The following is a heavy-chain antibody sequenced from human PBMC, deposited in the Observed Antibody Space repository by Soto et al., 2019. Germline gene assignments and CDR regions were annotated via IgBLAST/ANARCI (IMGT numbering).Heavy chain of an antibody. CDR3: AGVRDYYNGGYFDL. CDR2: IYYSGSP. J-gene: IGHJ2*01. V-gene: IGHV4-59*01. Sequence: PSETLSLTCTVSGGSISSSYWSWIRQPPVKGLEWIGYIYYSGSPNYNPSLESRVTISEDTSNNQFSLKLSSATAADTAIYYCAGVRDYYNGGYFDLWGRGTLVTVSS. D-gene: IGHD3-22*01. CDR1: GGSISSSY.